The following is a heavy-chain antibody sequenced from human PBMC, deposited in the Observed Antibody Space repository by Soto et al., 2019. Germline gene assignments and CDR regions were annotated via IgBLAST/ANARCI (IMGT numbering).Heavy chain of an antibody. D-gene: IGHD2-2*01. CDR2: IKSKIDGGTT. Sequence: EVQLVESGGGLVKPGGSLRLSCEASGFMFINVWMSWVRQAPGKGPEWVGRIKSKIDGGTTDYGAPVKCRFTISRDDSKNTLYLQMNSLKSEDTAVYYCITDCSSDRCYGDGAFDIWGQGTMVTVSS. J-gene: IGHJ3*02. CDR1: GFMFINVW. V-gene: IGHV3-15*01. CDR3: ITDCSSDRCYGDGAFDI.